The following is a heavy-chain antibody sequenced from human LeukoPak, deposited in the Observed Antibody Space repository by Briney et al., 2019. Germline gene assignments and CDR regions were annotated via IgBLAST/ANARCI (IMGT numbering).Heavy chain of an antibody. Sequence: SETLSLTCTVSGYSISSGYYWGWIRQPPGKGLEWIGSIYHSGSTYYNPSLKSRVTISVDTSKDQFSLKLSSVTAADTAVYYCARAMVDYYDSSGYSDYWGQGTLVTVSS. CDR2: IYHSGST. CDR3: ARAMVDYYDSSGYSDY. D-gene: IGHD3-22*01. V-gene: IGHV4-38-2*02. CDR1: GYSISSGYY. J-gene: IGHJ4*02.